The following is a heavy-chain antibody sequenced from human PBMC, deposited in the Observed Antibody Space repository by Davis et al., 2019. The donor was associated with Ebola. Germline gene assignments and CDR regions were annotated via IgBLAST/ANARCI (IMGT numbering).Heavy chain of an antibody. Sequence: GESLKISCAASGFTFSSYAMSWVRQAPGKGLEWVSEITGGGARTYYADSVKGRFTISRDDAKSSLYLQMNSLRVGDTARYYCTRAKGKDSPDYGLDHWGQGTLVTVSS. CDR1: GFTFSSYA. CDR3: TRAKGKDSPDYGLDH. V-gene: IGHV3-23*01. CDR2: ITGGGART. D-gene: IGHD4/OR15-4a*01. J-gene: IGHJ4*02.